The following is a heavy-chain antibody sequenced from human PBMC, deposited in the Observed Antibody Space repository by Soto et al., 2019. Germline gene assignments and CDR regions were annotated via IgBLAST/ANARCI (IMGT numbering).Heavy chain of an antibody. CDR3: AKGVVVAPPSSQH. CDR1: GFTFSSYG. J-gene: IGHJ1*01. D-gene: IGHD2-15*01. V-gene: IGHV3-30*18. CDR2: ISYDGSDK. Sequence: QVQLVESGGGVVQPGRSLRLSCAASGFTFSSYGMHWVRQAPGKGLEWVAVISYDGSDKYYADSVKGRFTISRDNSNNTLSLQMDGLRGEDRAVYYCAKGVVVAPPSSQHGGRGTLATVSS.